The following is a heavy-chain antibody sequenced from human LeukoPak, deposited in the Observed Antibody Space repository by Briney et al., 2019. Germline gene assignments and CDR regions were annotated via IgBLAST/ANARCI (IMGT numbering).Heavy chain of an antibody. CDR3: ARGNWNDGDY. D-gene: IGHD1-20*01. J-gene: IGHJ4*02. V-gene: IGHV4-39*01. Sequence: SETLSLTCTVSGGSISSSSYYWGWIRQPPGKGLEWIGSIYYSGSTYYNPSLKSRVTISVDTSRNQFSLKLSSVTAADTAVYYCARGNWNDGDYWGQGTLVTVSS. CDR1: GGSISSSSYY. CDR2: IYYSGST.